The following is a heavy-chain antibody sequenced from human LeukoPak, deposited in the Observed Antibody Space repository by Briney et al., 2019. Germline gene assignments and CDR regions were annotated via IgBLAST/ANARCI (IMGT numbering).Heavy chain of an antibody. D-gene: IGHD3-22*01. V-gene: IGHV3-43*02. CDR3: AKDIRYYYDSSGYAY. CDR2: ISGGGGST. CDR1: GFTFDDYA. Sequence: GGSLRLSCAASGFTFDDYAMHWVRQAPGKGLEWVSLISGGGGSTYYADSVKGRFTISRDNSKNSLYLQMNSLRTEDTALYYCAKDIRYYYDSSGYAYWGQGTLVTVSS. J-gene: IGHJ4*02.